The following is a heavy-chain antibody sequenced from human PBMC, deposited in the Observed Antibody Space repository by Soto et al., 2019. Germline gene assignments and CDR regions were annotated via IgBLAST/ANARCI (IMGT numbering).Heavy chain of an antibody. V-gene: IGHV3-23*01. CDR2: ISGSGGST. D-gene: IGHD3-10*01. CDR3: AKFLPYGSGTYYNGAFDI. Sequence: EVQLLESGGGLVQPGGSLRLSCVASGFTFSSYAMTWVRQAPGRGLEWVSGISGSGGSTYYAESVKGRFTISRDTSKNTLFLQMNSLRAEDTAVYFCAKFLPYGSGTYYNGAFDIWGQGTMVTVSS. CDR1: GFTFSSYA. J-gene: IGHJ3*02.